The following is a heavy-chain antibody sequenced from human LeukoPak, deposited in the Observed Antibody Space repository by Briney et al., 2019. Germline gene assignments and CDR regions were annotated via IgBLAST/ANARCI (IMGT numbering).Heavy chain of an antibody. CDR2: ISAYNGNT. CDR1: GYTFTSYG. Sequence: ASVKVSYKASGYTFTSYGISWVRQAPGQGLEWMGWISAYNGNTNYAQKLQGRVTMTTDTSTSTAYMELRSLRSDDTAVYYCARDKGYCSSTSCFDAFDIWGQGTMVTVSS. J-gene: IGHJ3*02. V-gene: IGHV1-18*01. CDR3: ARDKGYCSSTSCFDAFDI. D-gene: IGHD2-2*01.